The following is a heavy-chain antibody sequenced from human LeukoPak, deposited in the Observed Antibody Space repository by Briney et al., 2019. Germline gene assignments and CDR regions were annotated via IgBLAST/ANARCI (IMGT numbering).Heavy chain of an antibody. CDR2: INHSGST. CDR1: GGSFSGYY. Sequence: SSETLSLTCAVYGGSFSGYYWSWIRQPPGKGLEWIGEINHSGSTNYNPSLKSRVTISVDTSKNQFSLKLSSVTAADTAVYYCARGPKRFYYWGQGTLVTVSS. V-gene: IGHV4-34*01. CDR3: ARGPKRFYY. J-gene: IGHJ4*02.